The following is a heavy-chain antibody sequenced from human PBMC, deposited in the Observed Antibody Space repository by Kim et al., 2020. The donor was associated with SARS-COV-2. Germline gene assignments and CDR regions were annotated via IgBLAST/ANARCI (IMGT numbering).Heavy chain of an antibody. CDR2: ITGSGSTT. Sequence: GGSLRLSCAASGVTFSRHSMSWVRKAPGKGLEWVSRITGSGSTTFYGDSVKDRFTISRDNSKSTLWLQMNSLRAENTAVYYWAKGSYNLDVWGQGTTITVS. D-gene: IGHD1-1*01. V-gene: IGHV3-23*01. CDR1: GVTFSRHS. J-gene: IGHJ6*02. CDR3: AKGSYNLDV.